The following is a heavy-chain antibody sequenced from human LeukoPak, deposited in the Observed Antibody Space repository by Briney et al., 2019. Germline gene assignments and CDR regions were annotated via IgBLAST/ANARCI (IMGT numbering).Heavy chain of an antibody. CDR1: GYSISSGFH. D-gene: IGHD3-22*01. CDR2: IYYSGST. CDR3: ARTYYYDSSGYYYSQPNWFDP. V-gene: IGHV4-38-2*02. J-gene: IGHJ5*02. Sequence: SSETLSLTCTVSGYSISSGFHWGWIRQPPGKGLEWIGSIYYSGSTYYNPSLKSRVTISVDTSKNQFSLKLSSVTAADTAVYYCARTYYYDSSGYYYSQPNWFDPWGQGTLVTVSS.